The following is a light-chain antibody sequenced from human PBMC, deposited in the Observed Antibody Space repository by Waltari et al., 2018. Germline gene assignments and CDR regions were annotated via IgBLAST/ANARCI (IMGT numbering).Light chain of an antibody. J-gene: IGLJ3*02. V-gene: IGLV2-11*01. CDR2: DVT. CDR3: LSYTRNDWV. Sequence: QSALTQPRSVSGSPGQSVTFACTGTPIGGDVYDYVSWYQQHPDKPPNLILYDVTKRPSGVPDRFSGSKSGNTASLTISGLQPEDEANYYCLSYTRNDWVFGGGTKLTVL. CDR1: PIGGDVYDY.